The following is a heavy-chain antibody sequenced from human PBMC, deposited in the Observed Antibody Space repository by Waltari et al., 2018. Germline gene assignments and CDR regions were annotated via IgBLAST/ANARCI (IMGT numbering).Heavy chain of an antibody. CDR2: IIPIFGTA. V-gene: IGHV1-69*08. CDR1: GGTFSSYA. CDR3: ARGAARGYYGSGSPFGWFDP. Sequence: QVQLVQSGAEVKKPGSSVKVSCKASGGTFSSYAISWVRQAPGQGLEWMGRIIPIFGTANYAQKFQGRVTITADKSTSTAYMELSSLRSEDTAVYYCARGAARGYYGSGSPFGWFDPWGQGTLVTVSS. D-gene: IGHD3-10*01. J-gene: IGHJ5*02.